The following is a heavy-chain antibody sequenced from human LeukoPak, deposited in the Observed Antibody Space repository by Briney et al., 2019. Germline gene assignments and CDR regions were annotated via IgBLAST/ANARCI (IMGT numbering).Heavy chain of an antibody. D-gene: IGHD1-26*01. J-gene: IGHJ3*01. CDR1: GSTFNTYW. Sequence: PGGSLRLSCAASGSTFNTYWMIWVRQAPGKGLEWVANIDQGGSTKYYVDSLKGRFTISRDNAKNSLYLQMNSLRAEDTAVYYCVRDKGGRSGAIYYDAFDVWGQGTMVTVSS. CDR3: VRDKGGRSGAIYYDAFDV. V-gene: IGHV3-7*01. CDR2: IDQGGSTK.